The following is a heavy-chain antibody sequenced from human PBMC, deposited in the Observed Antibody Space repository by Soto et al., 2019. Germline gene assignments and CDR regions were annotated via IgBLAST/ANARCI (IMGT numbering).Heavy chain of an antibody. V-gene: IGHV3-21*01. CDR1: GFTFSSYS. Sequence: GGSLRLSCAASGFTFSSYSMNWVRQAPGKGLEWVSSISSSSSYIYYADSVKGRFTISRDNAKNSLYLQMNSLRAEDTAVYYCARDPYTTVTNLSGYWGQGTLVTVSS. J-gene: IGHJ4*02. CDR2: ISSSSSYI. D-gene: IGHD4-17*01. CDR3: ARDPYTTVTNLSGY.